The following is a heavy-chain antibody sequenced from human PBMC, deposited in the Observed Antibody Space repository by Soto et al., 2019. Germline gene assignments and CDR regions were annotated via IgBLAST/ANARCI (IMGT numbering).Heavy chain of an antibody. V-gene: IGHV3-74*01. CDR2: INSGGSST. CDR1: GFTFSSYW. Sequence: GGSLRLSCAASGFTFSSYWMHWVRQAPGKGLVWVSRINSGGSSTSYADSVKGRFTISRDNAKKTLYLQMNSLRAEDTAVYYCARGFFYGSGRTDAFDIWGQGTMVTVSS. D-gene: IGHD3-10*01. J-gene: IGHJ3*02. CDR3: ARGFFYGSGRTDAFDI.